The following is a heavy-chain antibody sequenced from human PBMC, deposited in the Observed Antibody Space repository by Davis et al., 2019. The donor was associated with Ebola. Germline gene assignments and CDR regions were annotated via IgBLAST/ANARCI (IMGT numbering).Heavy chain of an antibody. Sequence: GESLKISCAASGFTFSSYGMHWVRQAPGKGLEWVAVISYDGSTKYYADSVKGRFTISRDDSKNTLYLQLNSLRAEDKAVYYCAKVMVEDIELMVYANNYGMDVWGQGTTVTVSS. CDR2: ISYDGSTK. V-gene: IGHV3-30*18. CDR3: AKVMVEDIELMVYANNYGMDV. J-gene: IGHJ6*02. CDR1: GFTFSSYG. D-gene: IGHD2-8*01.